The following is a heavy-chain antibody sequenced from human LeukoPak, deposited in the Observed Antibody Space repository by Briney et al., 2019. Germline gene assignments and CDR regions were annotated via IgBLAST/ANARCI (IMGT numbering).Heavy chain of an antibody. CDR2: IYYSGST. Sequence: SETLSLTCTVSGGSISSSSYYWGWIRQPPGKGLEWIGSIYYSGSTYYNPPLKSRVTISVDTSKNQFSLKLSSVTAADTAVYYCASEKYYDFWSGYRNYYYGMDVWGQGTTVTVSS. J-gene: IGHJ6*02. CDR1: GGSISSSSYY. V-gene: IGHV4-39*01. D-gene: IGHD3-3*01. CDR3: ASEKYYDFWSGYRNYYYGMDV.